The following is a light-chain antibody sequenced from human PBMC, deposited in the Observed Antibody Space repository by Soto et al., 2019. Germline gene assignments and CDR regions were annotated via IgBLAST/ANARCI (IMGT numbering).Light chain of an antibody. CDR2: DAS. V-gene: IGKV1-9*01. CDR1: QGINSY. Sequence: DIQLTQSPSFLSASVGDRVTITCRASQGINSYLAWYQQKPGKAPKVLMYDASTLQSGVPSRFSGSGSGTEFTLTISSLQPEDFATYYCQQLNSYPRTFGQGTKVDIK. CDR3: QQLNSYPRT. J-gene: IGKJ1*01.